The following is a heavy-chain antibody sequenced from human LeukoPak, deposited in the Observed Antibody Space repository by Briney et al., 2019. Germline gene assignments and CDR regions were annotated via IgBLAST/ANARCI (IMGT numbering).Heavy chain of an antibody. V-gene: IGHV4-4*07. D-gene: IGHD3-10*01. CDR1: GGSISSYY. Sequence: SETLSLTCTVSGGSISSYYWSWIRQPAGKGLEWIGRIYTSGSTNYNPSLKSRVTMSVDTSKNQFSLKLSSVTAADTAVYYCARDSLWFGEIPDAFDIWGRGTMVTVSS. CDR3: ARDSLWFGEIPDAFDI. CDR2: IYTSGST. J-gene: IGHJ3*02.